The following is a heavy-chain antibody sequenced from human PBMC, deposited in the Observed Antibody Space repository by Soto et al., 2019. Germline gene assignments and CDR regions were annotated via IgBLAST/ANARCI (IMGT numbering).Heavy chain of an antibody. Sequence: SETLSLTCTVSGGSISSSSYYWGWIRQPPGKGLEWIGYIYYSGSTNYNPSLKSRVTISVDTSKNQFSLKLSSVTAADTAVYYCAFCFSGYVRGAFDIWGQGTMVTVSS. V-gene: IGHV4-61*05. J-gene: IGHJ3*02. CDR3: AFCFSGYVRGAFDI. D-gene: IGHD5-12*01. CDR1: GGSISSSSYY. CDR2: IYYSGST.